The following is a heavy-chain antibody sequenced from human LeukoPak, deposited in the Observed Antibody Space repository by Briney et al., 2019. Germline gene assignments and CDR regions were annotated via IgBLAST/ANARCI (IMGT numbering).Heavy chain of an antibody. D-gene: IGHD2-21*01. J-gene: IGHJ4*02. Sequence: GGSLRLSCAASGFTFSICAMNWVRQAPGKGPEWVSGISGSGDNTYYADSVKGRFTISRDNSKNMPYLQMNSLRAEDTAVYYCAKDAFVSYFDYWGQGILVTVSS. CDR1: GFTFSICA. CDR2: ISGSGDNT. V-gene: IGHV3-23*01. CDR3: AKDAFVSYFDY.